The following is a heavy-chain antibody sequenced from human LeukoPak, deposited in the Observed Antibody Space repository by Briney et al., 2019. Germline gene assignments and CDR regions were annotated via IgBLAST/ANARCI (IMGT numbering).Heavy chain of an antibody. D-gene: IGHD5-12*01. J-gene: IGHJ5*02. CDR3: AKDLYGYVSNCFDP. Sequence: GGSLRLSCAASGFTFSSYAMSWVRQAPGKGLEWVSAISGSGGSTYYADSVKGRFTISRDNSKNTLYLQMNSLRAEETAVYYCAKDLYGYVSNCFDPCGQRTLVTVSS. CDR1: GFTFSSYA. CDR2: ISGSGGST. V-gene: IGHV3-23*01.